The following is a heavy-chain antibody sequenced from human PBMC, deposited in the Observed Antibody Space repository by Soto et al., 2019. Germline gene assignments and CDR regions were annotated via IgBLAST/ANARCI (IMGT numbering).Heavy chain of an antibody. CDR1: GGSFSGYY. V-gene: IGHV4-34*01. CDR3: ERGGPRRGIAVAF. CDR2: INHSGST. J-gene: IGHJ4*02. D-gene: IGHD6-19*01. Sequence: SETLSLTCAVYGGSFSGYYWSWIRQPPGKGLEWIGEINHSGSTNYNPSLKSRVTISVDTSKNQFSLKLSSVTAADTAVYCCERGGPRRGIAVAFWGQGTLVTVS.